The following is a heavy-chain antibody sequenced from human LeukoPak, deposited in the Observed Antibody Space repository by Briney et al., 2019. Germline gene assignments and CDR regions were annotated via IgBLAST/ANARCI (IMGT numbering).Heavy chain of an antibody. V-gene: IGHV3-30*02. Sequence: GGSLRLSCAASGFTFSSCGIHWVRQAPGKGLEWVAFIRYDGSNKYYADSVKGRFTISRDISKNTLYLQMNSLRTEDTAVYYCAKDSYYYGSGSYVDWWGQGTLVTVSS. CDR3: AKDSYYYGSGSYVDW. CDR1: GFTFSSCG. D-gene: IGHD3-10*01. J-gene: IGHJ4*02. CDR2: IRYDGSNK.